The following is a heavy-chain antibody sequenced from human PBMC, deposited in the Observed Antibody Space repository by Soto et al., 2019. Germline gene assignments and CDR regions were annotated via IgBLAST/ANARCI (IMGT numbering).Heavy chain of an antibody. V-gene: IGHV1-24*01. CDR2: FDPEDGET. CDR3: ATSGHYYGRSGYLH. CDR1: GYTLTELS. D-gene: IGHD3-22*01. J-gene: IGHJ4*02. Sequence: QVQLVQSGAEVKKPGASVKVSCKVSGYTLTELSMHWVRQAPGKGLEWMGGFDPEDGETIYAQKFQGRVTMTEDTSTDTDYMEQSRLGSEETAVYYRATSGHYYGRSGYLHWGQGTLVTVSS.